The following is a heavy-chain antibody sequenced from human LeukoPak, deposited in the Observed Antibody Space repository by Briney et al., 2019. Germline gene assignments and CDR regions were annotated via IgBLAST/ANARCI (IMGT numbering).Heavy chain of an antibody. D-gene: IGHD3-10*02. V-gene: IGHV4-34*01. CDR1: GGSFSGYY. CDR2: INHSGST. J-gene: IGHJ4*02. CDR3: ARGRARRLGSKFGEPTKGYYFDY. Sequence: SETLSLTCAVYGGSFSGYYWSWIRQPPGKGLEWIGEINHSGSTNYNPSLKSRVTISVDTSKNQFSLKPSSVTAADTAVYYCARGRARRLGSKFGEPTKGYYFDYWGQGTLVTVSS.